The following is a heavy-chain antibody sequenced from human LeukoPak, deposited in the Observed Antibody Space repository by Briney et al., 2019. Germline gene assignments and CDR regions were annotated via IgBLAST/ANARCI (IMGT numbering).Heavy chain of an antibody. CDR2: IYYSGSA. J-gene: IGHJ6*02. CDR1: GGSISSYY. CDR3: ASGTYYYDTTGLRYYYYRLDI. D-gene: IGHD3-22*01. Sequence: PSETLSLTCTVSGGSISSYYWSWIRQPPGKGLEWIGYIYYSGSANYNPSLKSRVTISVDTSKNQFSLRLRSVTAADTAVYYCASGTYYYDTTGLRYYYYRLDIWGQGTTVTVFS. V-gene: IGHV4-59*08.